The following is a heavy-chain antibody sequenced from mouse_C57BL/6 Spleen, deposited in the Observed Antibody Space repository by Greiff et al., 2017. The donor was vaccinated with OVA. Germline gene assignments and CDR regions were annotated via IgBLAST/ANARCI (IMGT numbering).Heavy chain of an antibody. V-gene: IGHV1-52*01. CDR1: GYTFTSYW. D-gene: IGHD1-1*01. CDR2: IDPSDSET. J-gene: IGHJ4*01. CDR3: ARGYYGSYAMDY. Sequence: QVQLQQPGAELVRPGSSVKLSCKASGYTFTSYWMHWVKQRPIQGLEWIGNIDPSDSETHYNQKFKDKATLTVDKSSSTVYMQLSSLTSEDSAVYYCARGYYGSYAMDYWGQGTSVTVSS.